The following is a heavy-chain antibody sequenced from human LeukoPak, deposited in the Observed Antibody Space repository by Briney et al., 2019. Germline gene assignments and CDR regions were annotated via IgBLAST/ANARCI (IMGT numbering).Heavy chain of an antibody. CDR1: GGSISSYY. V-gene: IGHV4-59*08. CDR3: ARQEWDGYIRTVGAFDI. CDR2: IYYSGST. J-gene: IGHJ3*02. D-gene: IGHD5-24*01. Sequence: SETLSLTCTVSGGSISSYYWSWIRQPPGKGLEWIGYIYYSGSTNYNPSLKSRVTISVDTSKNQFSLKLSSVTAADTAVYYCARQEWDGYIRTVGAFDIWGQGTMVTVSS.